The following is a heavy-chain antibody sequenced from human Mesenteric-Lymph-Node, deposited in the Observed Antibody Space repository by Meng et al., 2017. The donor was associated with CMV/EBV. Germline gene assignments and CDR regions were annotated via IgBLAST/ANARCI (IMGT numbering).Heavy chain of an antibody. CDR3: AKLEPRFLERIDVFDI. CDR2: IRYDGNNK. V-gene: IGHV3-30*02. CDR1: GFGFSGYG. Sequence: GGSLRLPCATSGFGFSGYGMHWVRQAPGKGLEWVAFIRYDGNNKYYADSVKGRFTISRDNSKHTLYLQMSSLRPEDTAVYYCAKLEPRFLERIDVFDIWGQGTMVTVSS. D-gene: IGHD3-3*01. J-gene: IGHJ3*02.